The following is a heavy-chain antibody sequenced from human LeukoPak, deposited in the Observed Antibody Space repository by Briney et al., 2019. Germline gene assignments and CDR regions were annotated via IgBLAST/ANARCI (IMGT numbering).Heavy chain of an antibody. J-gene: IGHJ4*02. D-gene: IGHD3-3*01. V-gene: IGHV3-23*01. CDR1: GFTFSSYA. CDR3: ARADRGYDFWSGYYLLDY. CDR2: ISGSGGST. Sequence: GGSLRLSCAASGFTFSSYAMSWVRQAPGKGLEWVSAISGSGGSTYYADSVKGRFTISRDNSKNTLYLQMNSLRAEDTAVYYCARADRGYDFWSGYYLLDYWGQGTLVTVSS.